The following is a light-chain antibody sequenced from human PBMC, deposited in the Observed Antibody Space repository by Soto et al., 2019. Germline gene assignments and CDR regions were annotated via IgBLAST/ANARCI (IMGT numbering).Light chain of an antibody. V-gene: IGKV1-5*03. J-gene: IGKJ5*01. Sequence: DIQLTQSPSALSASLGDRVTITCRASQYVGSWLAWYQQKPGKAPKLLIYKASNFQSGVPSRFSGSGSATEFTLTISSLQPDDSATYYCHRYNGTFGQGTRLEIK. CDR3: HRYNGT. CDR1: QYVGSW. CDR2: KAS.